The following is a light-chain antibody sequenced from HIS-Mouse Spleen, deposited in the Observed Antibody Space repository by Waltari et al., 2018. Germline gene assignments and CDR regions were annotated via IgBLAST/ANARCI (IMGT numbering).Light chain of an antibody. V-gene: IGLV6-57*04. CDR2: EDN. J-gene: IGLJ3*02. CDR3: QSYDSSDWV. CDR1: SGSIASNY. Sequence: NFMLTQPHSASESPAKTVTISCTRTSGSIASNYVKWYQQRPGSAPTTVIYEDNQRPSGVPDRFSGSIDSSSTSASLTISGLKTEDEADYYCQSYDSSDWVFGGGTKLTVL.